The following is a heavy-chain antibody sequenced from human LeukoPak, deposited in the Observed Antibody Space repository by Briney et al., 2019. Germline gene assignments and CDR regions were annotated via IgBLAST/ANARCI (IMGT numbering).Heavy chain of an antibody. CDR2: ISGTGITI. CDR3: ARDLSRGDAFDI. D-gene: IGHD3-10*01. CDR1: GFTFSNYY. V-gene: IGHV3-11*01. J-gene: IGHJ3*02. Sequence: GGSLRLSCAASGFTFSNYYMNWICQTPGKGLEWVSYISGTGITIFYADSVEGRFTVSRDNSQNSLYLQMNSLRAEDTAIYYCARDLSRGDAFDIWGQGTMVTVSS.